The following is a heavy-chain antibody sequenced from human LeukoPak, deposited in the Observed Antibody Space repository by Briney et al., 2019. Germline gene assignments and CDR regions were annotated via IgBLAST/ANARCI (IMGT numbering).Heavy chain of an antibody. CDR3: ARSISDSSGYYYPDY. V-gene: IGHV2-70*11. CDR2: IDWDDDK. Sequence: SGPALVKPTQTLTLTCTFSGFSLSTSGMCVSWIRQPPGKALEWLARIDWDDDKYYSTSLKTRLTISKDTSKNQVVLTMTNMGPVDTATYYCARSISDSSGYYYPDYWGQGTLVTVSS. D-gene: IGHD3-22*01. J-gene: IGHJ4*02. CDR1: GFSLSTSGMC.